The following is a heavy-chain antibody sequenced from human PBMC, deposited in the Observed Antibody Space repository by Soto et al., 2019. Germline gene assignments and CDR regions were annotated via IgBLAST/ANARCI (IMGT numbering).Heavy chain of an antibody. D-gene: IGHD3-10*01. Sequence: PSETLSLTCAVYGGSFSGYYWSWIRQPPGKGLEWIGEINHSGSTNYNPSLKSRITISVDTSKNQFSLKLSSVTAADTAVYYCARERGALLWFGDNNWFDPWGQGTLVTVSS. J-gene: IGHJ5*02. V-gene: IGHV4-34*01. CDR2: INHSGST. CDR3: ARERGALLWFGDNNWFDP. CDR1: GGSFSGYY.